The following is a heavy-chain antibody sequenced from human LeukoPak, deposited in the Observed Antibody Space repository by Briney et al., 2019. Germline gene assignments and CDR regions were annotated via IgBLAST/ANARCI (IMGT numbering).Heavy chain of an antibody. CDR2: IYYTGST. CDR1: GGSISNYY. CDR3: ARYCSTTTCYSPWFDP. Sequence: SETLSLTCTVSGGSISNYYWSWIRQPPGKGRELIGYIYYTGSTNYNPSLKSRVTISVDTSKNQFSLKLTSVTAADTAVYYCARYCSTTTCYSPWFDPWGQGTLVTVSS. D-gene: IGHD2-2*01. V-gene: IGHV4-59*08. J-gene: IGHJ5*02.